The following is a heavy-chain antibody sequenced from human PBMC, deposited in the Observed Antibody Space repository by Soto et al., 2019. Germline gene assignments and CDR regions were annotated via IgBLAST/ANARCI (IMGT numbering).Heavy chain of an antibody. V-gene: IGHV3-23*03. CDR2: IGSDTSYI. D-gene: IGHD4-17*01. CDR3: AKDPNGDYVGAFDS. J-gene: IGHJ4*02. CDR1: GFSFSNYA. Sequence: EVQLLESGGGLVQPGGSLRLSCTASGFSFSNYAVTWVRQAPGKGLEWVSSIGSDTSYIYYAASVKGRFTISRDKSKNTVFLQMNSLRADDTAVYHCAKDPNGDYVGAFDSWGQGALVTVSS.